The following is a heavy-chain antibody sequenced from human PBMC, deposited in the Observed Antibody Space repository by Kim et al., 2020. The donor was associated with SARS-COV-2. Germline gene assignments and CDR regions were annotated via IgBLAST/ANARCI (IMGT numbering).Heavy chain of an antibody. J-gene: IGHJ5*02. D-gene: IGHD3-22*01. V-gene: IGHV4-59*13. CDR1: GGSISSYY. CDR2: IYYSGST. Sequence: SETLSLTCTVSGGSISSYYWSWIRQPPGKGLEWIGYIYYSGSTNYNPSLKSRVTISVDTSKNQFSLKLSSVTAADTAVYYCAGTYYYDSSGYYFWFDPWGQGTLVTVSS. CDR3: AGTYYYDSSGYYFWFDP.